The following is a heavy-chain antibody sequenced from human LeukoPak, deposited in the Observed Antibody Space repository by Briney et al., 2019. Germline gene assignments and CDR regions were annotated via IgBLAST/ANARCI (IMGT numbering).Heavy chain of an antibody. Sequence: SETLSLTCAVYGGSFSDDYWSWIRQPPGKGLEWIGEINHSGSTNYNPSLKTRVTISLDTSNNYFSLKLKSVTAADTAVYYRARDTEMSAVFDSWGQGTLVTVSS. CDR1: GGSFSDDY. CDR2: INHSGST. CDR3: ARDTEMSAVFDS. J-gene: IGHJ4*02. D-gene: IGHD5-18*01. V-gene: IGHV4-34*01.